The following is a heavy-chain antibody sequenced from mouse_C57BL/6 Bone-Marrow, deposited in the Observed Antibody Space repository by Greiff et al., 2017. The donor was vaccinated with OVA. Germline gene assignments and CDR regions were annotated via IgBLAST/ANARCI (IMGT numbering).Heavy chain of an antibody. J-gene: IGHJ4*01. Sequence: EVQLQQSGPELVKPGASVKISCKASGYTFTDYYMNWVKQSHGKSLEWIGDINPNNGGTSYNQKFKGKATLTVDKSSSTAYMELRSLTSEDSAVYYCARRRSIYFMDYWGQGTSVTVSS. CDR1: GYTFTDYY. CDR2: INPNNGGT. CDR3: ARRRSIYFMDY. D-gene: IGHD2-1*01. V-gene: IGHV1-26*01.